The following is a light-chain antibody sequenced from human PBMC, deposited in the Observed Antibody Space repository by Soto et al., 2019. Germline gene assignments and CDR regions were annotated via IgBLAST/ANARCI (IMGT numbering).Light chain of an antibody. CDR2: DAS. CDR3: EQRSSWLLLT. J-gene: IGKJ3*01. Sequence: EIVLTQSPATLSLSPGERATLSCRASQSVSSYLAWYQQKPGQVPRLLIYDASNRATGIPARFSGSGSGTDFTLTISNLEPEDFAVYYCEQRSSWLLLTFGPGTKVEIK. V-gene: IGKV3-11*01. CDR1: QSVSSY.